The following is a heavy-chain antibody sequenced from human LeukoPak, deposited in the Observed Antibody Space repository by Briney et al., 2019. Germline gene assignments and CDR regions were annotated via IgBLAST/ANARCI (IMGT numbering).Heavy chain of an antibody. CDR3: ARGFWSGSYMDV. Sequence: PGGSLRLSCAASGFTFSSYWMSWFRQAPGKGLEWVTNIKQDGSEKYYVDSVKGRFTISRDNAKNSLYLQMNSLRAEDTAVYYCARGFWSGSYMDVWGKGTTVTVSS. V-gene: IGHV3-7*01. D-gene: IGHD3-3*01. CDR2: IKQDGSEK. J-gene: IGHJ6*03. CDR1: GFTFSSYW.